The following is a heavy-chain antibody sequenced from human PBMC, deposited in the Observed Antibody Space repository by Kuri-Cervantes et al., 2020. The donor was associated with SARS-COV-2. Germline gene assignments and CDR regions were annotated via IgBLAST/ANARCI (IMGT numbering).Heavy chain of an antibody. CDR1: GGSISSSSYY. J-gene: IGHJ4*02. D-gene: IGHD6-25*01. CDR3: ARSFVAASYFDY. V-gene: IGHV4-39*01. Sequence: SETLSLTCTVSGGSISSSSYYWGWIRQPPGKGLEWIGSIYYSGSTYYNPSLKSRVTISVDTSKNQFSLKLSSVTAADTAVYYCARSFVAASYFDYWGQGILVTVSS. CDR2: IYYSGST.